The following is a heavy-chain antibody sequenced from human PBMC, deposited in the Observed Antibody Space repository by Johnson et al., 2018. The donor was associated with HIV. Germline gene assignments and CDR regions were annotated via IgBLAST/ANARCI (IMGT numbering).Heavy chain of an antibody. CDR3: ITGGMIVVGDAFDI. Sequence: QVQLVESGGRVVQPGRSLRLSCAASGFTFSSYGMHWVRQAPGKGLEWVAVISHDGSDKNYADSVKGRFTISRDDSKNTLYLQMNILKTEDTAGYYGITGGMIVVGDAFDIWGQGTMVTVSS. CDR2: ISHDGSDK. J-gene: IGHJ3*02. CDR1: GFTFSSYG. D-gene: IGHD3-22*01. V-gene: IGHV3-30*03.